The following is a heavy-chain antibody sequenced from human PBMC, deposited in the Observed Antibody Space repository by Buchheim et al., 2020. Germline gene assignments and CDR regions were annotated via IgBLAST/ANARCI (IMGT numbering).Heavy chain of an antibody. CDR1: GFTFSNFW. Sequence: EVQLVESGGGLVQPGGSLRLSCAASGFTFSNFWMHWVRQAPGKGLVWISRIKGDGNSTSYADSMKGRFTISTDNAKNTIYLEIKSLRAEDTAVYYCARETRAAADSWGQGTL. D-gene: IGHD6-13*01. CDR3: ARETRAAADS. V-gene: IGHV3-74*01. CDR2: IKGDGNST. J-gene: IGHJ4*02.